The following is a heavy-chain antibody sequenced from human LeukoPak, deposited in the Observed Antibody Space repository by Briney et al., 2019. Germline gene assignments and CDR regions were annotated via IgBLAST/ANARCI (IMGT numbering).Heavy chain of an antibody. V-gene: IGHV4-34*01. CDR1: GGSFSGYY. Sequence: SETLSLTCAVYGGSFSGYYWSWIRQPPGKGLEWIGAINHSGSTNYNPSLKSRVTISVDTSKNQFSLKLSSVTAADTAVYYCARGLSLDRYEMATRDSWVGVDYWGQGTLVTVSS. D-gene: IGHD5-24*01. CDR3: ARGLSLDRYEMATRDSWVGVDY. CDR2: INHSGST. J-gene: IGHJ4*02.